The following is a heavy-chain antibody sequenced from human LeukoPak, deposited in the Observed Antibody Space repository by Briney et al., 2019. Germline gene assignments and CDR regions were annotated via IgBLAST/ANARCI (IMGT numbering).Heavy chain of an antibody. J-gene: IGHJ5*02. CDR1: GGSFSGYY. Sequence: PSETLSLTCAVHGGSFSGYYWSWIRQPPGKGLEWIGEINHRGSTNYNPSLKSRVIISVDTSQNQFSLKLSSVTAADTAVYYCARGSPSPDDGSKWFDWFDPWGQGTLVTVSS. CDR2: INHRGST. D-gene: IGHD4-23*01. CDR3: ARGSPSPDDGSKWFDWFDP. V-gene: IGHV4-34*01.